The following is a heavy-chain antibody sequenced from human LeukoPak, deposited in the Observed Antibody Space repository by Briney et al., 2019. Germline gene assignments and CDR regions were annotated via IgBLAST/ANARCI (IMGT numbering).Heavy chain of an antibody. CDR3: ARHRGNSYGPIDY. CDR1: GGSISSIGYY. Sequence: SETLSLTCTVSGGSISSIGYYWGWIRQPPGKGLEGIGSMYYSGSTYYNPSLKSRVTISVDTSKNQFSLQLSSVTAADTAVYYCARHRGNSYGPIDYWGQGTLVTVSP. J-gene: IGHJ4*02. CDR2: MYYSGST. D-gene: IGHD5-18*01. V-gene: IGHV4-39*01.